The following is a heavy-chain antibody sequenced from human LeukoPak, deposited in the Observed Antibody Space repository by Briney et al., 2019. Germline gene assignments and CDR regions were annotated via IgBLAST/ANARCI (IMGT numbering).Heavy chain of an antibody. D-gene: IGHD4-23*01. CDR3: AKTAAVTPGFFDY. J-gene: IGHJ4*02. Sequence: SETLSLTCTVSGGSISSGRYYWSWIRQHPGKCLEWIGNIHYSGSTYYNPSLKSRVTISRDTSQNHFSLKLNSVTAADTAVYYCAKTAAVTPGFFDYWGQGTLVTASS. CDR2: IHYSGST. V-gene: IGHV4-31*03. CDR1: GGSISSGRYY.